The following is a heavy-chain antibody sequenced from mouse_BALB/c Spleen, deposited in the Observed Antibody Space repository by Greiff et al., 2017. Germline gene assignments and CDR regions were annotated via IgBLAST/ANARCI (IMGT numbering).Heavy chain of an antibody. CDR3: ARHGYDYDGAWFAY. Sequence: EVKLVESGGGLVQPGGSLKLSCAASGFTFSSYTMSWVRQTPEKRLEWVAYISNGGGSTYYPDTVKGRFTISRDNAKNTLYLQMSSLKSEDTAMYYCARHGYDYDGAWFAYWGQGTLVTVSA. CDR2: ISNGGGST. V-gene: IGHV5-12-2*01. CDR1: GFTFSSYT. J-gene: IGHJ3*01. D-gene: IGHD2-4*01.